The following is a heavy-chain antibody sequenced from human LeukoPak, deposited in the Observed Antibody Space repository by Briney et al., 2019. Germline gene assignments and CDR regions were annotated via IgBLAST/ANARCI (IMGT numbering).Heavy chain of an antibody. CDR1: GGSISSYY. CDR2: IYYLGST. CDR3: ARDRPGSYWYFDL. V-gene: IGHV4-59*01. D-gene: IGHD3-10*01. Sequence: NPSETLSLTCTVSGGSISSYYWSWIRQPSGKGLEWVGHIYYLGSTNYNPSLKSRVTISIDTSKNYFSLKLNSVIAADTAVYYCARDRPGSYWYFDLWGRGTLVTVSS. J-gene: IGHJ2*01.